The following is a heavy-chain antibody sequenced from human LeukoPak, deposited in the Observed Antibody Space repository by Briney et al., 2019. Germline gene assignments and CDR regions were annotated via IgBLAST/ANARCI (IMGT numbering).Heavy chain of an antibody. D-gene: IGHD2/OR15-2a*01. Sequence: SETLSLTCSVSGGSISGYYRSWIRQPPGKGLEWIGYLYDSGGPTYNPSLKSRVTISVDTSKSQFSLKLTSLTAADTAVYYCARGRNIGGPDFDFWGQGTLVTVSS. CDR2: LYDSGGP. CDR3: ARGRNIGGPDFDF. CDR1: GGSISGYY. J-gene: IGHJ4*02. V-gene: IGHV4-59*01.